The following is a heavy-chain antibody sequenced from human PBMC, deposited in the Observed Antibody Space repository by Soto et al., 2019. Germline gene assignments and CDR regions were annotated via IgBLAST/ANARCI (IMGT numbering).Heavy chain of an antibody. V-gene: IGHV4-39*01. Sequence: SETLSLTCTVSGASISSGTYYWAWVRQPPGKGLEWIGSIYYSGRSYSNPSLKSRVTMSVDTSKNQFSLRLSSVTAADTAVYYCARHRVAALHLDYWGRGTLVTVSS. CDR2: IYYSGRS. D-gene: IGHD6-6*01. CDR1: GASISSGTYY. J-gene: IGHJ4*02. CDR3: ARHRVAALHLDY.